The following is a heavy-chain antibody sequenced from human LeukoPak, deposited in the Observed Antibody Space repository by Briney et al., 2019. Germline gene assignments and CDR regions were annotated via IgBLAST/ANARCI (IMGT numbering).Heavy chain of an antibody. J-gene: IGHJ4*02. CDR1: GFTFSSYW. CDR3: ASLGYQRDY. D-gene: IGHD2-15*01. V-gene: IGHV3-74*01. CDR2: IASDGSST. Sequence: QPGGPLRLSCAASGFTFSSYWMHWGRQAPGKGLVWVSRIASDGSSTSYADSVKDRFTISRDNAKNTLYLQMNSLRAEDTAVYYCASLGYQRDYWGQGTLVTVSS.